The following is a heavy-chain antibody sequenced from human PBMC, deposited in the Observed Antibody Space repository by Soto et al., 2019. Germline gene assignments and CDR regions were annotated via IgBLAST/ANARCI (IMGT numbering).Heavy chain of an antibody. CDR3: ARVGLAYSSGWYERDYFDY. Sequence: EVQLVESGGGLVQPGGSLRLSCAASGFTFNSYSLNWVRQAPGKGLEWISYISTSSSNIKYADSVQGRFTISRDNAKNSLYLQMNSLRDEDTAVYYCARVGLAYSSGWYERDYFDYWGQGTLITVSS. D-gene: IGHD6-19*01. V-gene: IGHV3-48*02. J-gene: IGHJ4*02. CDR2: ISTSSSNI. CDR1: GFTFNSYS.